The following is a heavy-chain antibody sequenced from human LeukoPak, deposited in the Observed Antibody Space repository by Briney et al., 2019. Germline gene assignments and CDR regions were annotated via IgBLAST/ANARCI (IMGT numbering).Heavy chain of an antibody. V-gene: IGHV1-2*02. CDR3: AREARDGYNIDY. D-gene: IGHD5-24*01. Sequence: ASVKVSCKASGYTFTGYYMHWVRQAPGQGLEWMGWINPNSGGTNYAQKFQGRVTMTRDTSISTAYMELSRLRSDDTAVDYRAREARDGYNIDYWGQGTLVTVSS. CDR1: GYTFTGYY. J-gene: IGHJ4*02. CDR2: INPNSGGT.